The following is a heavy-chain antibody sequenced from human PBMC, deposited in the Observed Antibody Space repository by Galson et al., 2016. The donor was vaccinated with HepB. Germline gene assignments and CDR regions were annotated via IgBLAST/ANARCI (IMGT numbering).Heavy chain of an antibody. J-gene: IGHJ4*02. CDR3: ARTEVVIRRGLVPFDF. CDR2: ITYSGVT. D-gene: IGHD2-2*01. CDR1: GGSISSALYY. Sequence: SETLSLTCSVSGGSISSALYYWGWIRQSPGKGLDWIGSITYSGVTYYNPSLKSRVTISVDTSKNQFSLRLSSVTAADTAVYYVARTEVVIRRGLVPFDFWGQATLLTVSS. V-gene: IGHV4-39*01.